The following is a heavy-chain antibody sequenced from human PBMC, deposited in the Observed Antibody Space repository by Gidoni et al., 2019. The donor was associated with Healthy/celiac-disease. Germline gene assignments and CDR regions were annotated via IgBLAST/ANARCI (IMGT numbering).Heavy chain of an antibody. CDR1: GFTFSRYA. CDR2: ISGSGGST. D-gene: IGHD2-2*01. Sequence: EVQLLESGGGSVQPGGSLIPSCAASGFTFSRYAMSCVRQAPGKGLAWVSAISGSGGSTYYADSVKGRFTISRDNSKNTLYLQMNSLRAEDTAVYYCAKGLYCSSTSCPYYYYYGMDVWGQGTTVTVSS. J-gene: IGHJ6*02. V-gene: IGHV3-23*01. CDR3: AKGLYCSSTSCPYYYYYGMDV.